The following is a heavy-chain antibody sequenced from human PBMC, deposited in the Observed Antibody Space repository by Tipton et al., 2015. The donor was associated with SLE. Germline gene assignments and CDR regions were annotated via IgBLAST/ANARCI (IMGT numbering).Heavy chain of an antibody. CDR2: VYTSGST. D-gene: IGHD2-2*01. CDR1: GGSISSGSYY. V-gene: IGHV4-61*02. J-gene: IGHJ3*02. CDR3: ARGGLGFCTSGTCYDVTDI. Sequence: LRLSCTVSGGSISSGSYYWSWIRQPAGKGLEWIGRVYTSGSTNFNPSLRSRVTISRDTSKNRFSVKLSSVTAADTAIYYCARGGLGFCTSGTCYDVTDIWGQGTMVTVSS.